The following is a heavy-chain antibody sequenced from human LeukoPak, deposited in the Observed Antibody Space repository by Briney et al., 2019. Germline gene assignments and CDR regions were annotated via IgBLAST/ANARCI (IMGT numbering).Heavy chain of an antibody. Sequence: SETLSLTCTVSGGSISSSSYYWGWIRQPPGKGLEWIGGIYYSGSTYYNPSLKSRVTISVDTSKNQFSLRLSSVTAAGTAVYYCARVAGFTVPAATHYYYYYYMDVWGKGTTVTVSS. CDR1: GGSISSSSYY. J-gene: IGHJ6*03. V-gene: IGHV4-39*01. CDR2: IYYSGST. CDR3: ARVAGFTVPAATHYYYYYYMDV. D-gene: IGHD2-2*01.